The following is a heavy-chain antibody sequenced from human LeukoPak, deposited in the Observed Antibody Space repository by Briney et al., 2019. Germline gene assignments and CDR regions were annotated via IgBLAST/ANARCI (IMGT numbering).Heavy chain of an antibody. V-gene: IGHV1-46*01. CDR3: AREGDMASVDY. J-gene: IGHJ4*02. CDR2: ISPSGGST. Sequence: ASVKVSCKASGYTFTGYYMHWVRQAPGQGLEWMGIISPSGGSTSYTQKFQGRVTMTRDTSTSTVYMDLSSLRSEDTAVYYCAREGDMASVDYWGQGTLVTVSS. D-gene: IGHD2-21*01. CDR1: GYTFTGYY.